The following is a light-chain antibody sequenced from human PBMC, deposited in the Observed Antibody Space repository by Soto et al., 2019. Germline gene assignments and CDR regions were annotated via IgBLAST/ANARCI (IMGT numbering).Light chain of an antibody. CDR1: QSVSSSY. CDR3: QQYDDSLSSFT. CDR2: GAS. V-gene: IGKV3-20*01. Sequence: EIVLTQSPGTLSLSPGERATLSCRASQSVSSSYSAWYQQKPGQAPRLLIYGASYRATGIPDRFSGRGSGTDFTLTISRLEPEDFAVYYCQQYDDSLSSFTFGQGTNLEIK. J-gene: IGKJ2*01.